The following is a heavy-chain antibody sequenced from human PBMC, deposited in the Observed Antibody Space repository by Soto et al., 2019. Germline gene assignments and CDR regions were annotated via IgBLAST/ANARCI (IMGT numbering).Heavy chain of an antibody. D-gene: IGHD2-2*01. CDR3: ARLGDCSSTSCYLDY. J-gene: IGHJ4*02. Sequence: SETLSLTCTVSGGSISSSSYYWGWIRQPPGKGLEWIGSIYYSGSTYYNPSVKSRVTISVDTSKNQFSLMLSSVTAADTAVYYCARLGDCSSTSCYLDYWGQGTLVTVSS. V-gene: IGHV4-39*01. CDR1: GGSISSSSYY. CDR2: IYYSGST.